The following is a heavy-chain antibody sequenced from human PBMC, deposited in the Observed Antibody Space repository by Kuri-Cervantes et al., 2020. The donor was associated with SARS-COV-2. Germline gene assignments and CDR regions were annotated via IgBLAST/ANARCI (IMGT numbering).Heavy chain of an antibody. CDR3: AYSTSLDY. V-gene: IGHV3-7*01. Sequence: GESLKISCAASGFTFSSYWMSWVRQAPGKGLEWVANIKQDGGEKYYVDSVEGRFTISRDNGKNSLYLQMNSLRAEDTAVYYCAYSTSLDYWGQGTRVTVSS. CDR1: GFTFSSYW. CDR2: IKQDGGEK. D-gene: IGHD2-2*01. J-gene: IGHJ4*02.